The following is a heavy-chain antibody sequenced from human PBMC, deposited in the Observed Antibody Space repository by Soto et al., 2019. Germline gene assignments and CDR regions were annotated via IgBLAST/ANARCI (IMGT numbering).Heavy chain of an antibody. V-gene: IGHV3-11*06. CDR2: ISTTGDYT. Sequence: GGSLRLSCAASGFTFTDHYMSCIRQAPGKGLEWVSYISTTGDYTNYADSVKGRFAISRDNAKSSLHLQMNSLRVEDTAVYYCVRGATRKRLDFWGQGTLVTVSS. CDR3: VRGATRKRLDF. D-gene: IGHD1-1*01. CDR1: GFTFTDHY. J-gene: IGHJ4*02.